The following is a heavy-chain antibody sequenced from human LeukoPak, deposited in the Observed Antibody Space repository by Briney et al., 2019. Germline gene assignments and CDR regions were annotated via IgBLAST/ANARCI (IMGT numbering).Heavy chain of an antibody. CDR2: FNSSTRT. Sequence: SQTLSLTCTVSGDSLTSGSRYWSWIRQPAGKGLEWIGHFNSSTRTTYNPSLESRVTISGDTAKNQFSLKLDSVTAADTAVYFCARCMSELDYGDYAYYCHMDVWGKGTTVTVS. V-gene: IGHV4-61*09. CDR3: ARCMSELDYGDYAYYCHMDV. J-gene: IGHJ6*03. CDR1: GDSLTSGSRY. D-gene: IGHD4-17*01.